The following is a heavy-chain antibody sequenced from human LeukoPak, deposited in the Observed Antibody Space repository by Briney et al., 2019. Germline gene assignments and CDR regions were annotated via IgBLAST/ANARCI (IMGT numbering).Heavy chain of an antibody. CDR2: IRYDGTNK. D-gene: IGHD4-23*01. Sequence: GGSLRLSCAASGFTFSSYGMHWVRQAPGKGLEWVAFIRYDGTNKYYADSVKGRFTISRDNSKNTLYLQINSLRAEDTAVYYCATAVVTAYFIDYWGQGTLVTVSS. CDR1: GFTFSSYG. J-gene: IGHJ4*02. CDR3: ATAVVTAYFIDY. V-gene: IGHV3-30*02.